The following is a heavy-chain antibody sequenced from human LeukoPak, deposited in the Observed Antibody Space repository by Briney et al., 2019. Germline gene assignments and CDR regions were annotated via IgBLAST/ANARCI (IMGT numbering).Heavy chain of an antibody. V-gene: IGHV1-46*01. D-gene: IGHD3-22*01. CDR3: ARRYYYDSSGPFFDY. J-gene: IGHJ4*02. CDR1: GYTFTSYY. Sequence: ASVKVSCKASGYTFTSYYMHWVRQAPGQGLEWMGIINPSGGSTSYAQKFQGRVTITADKSTSTAYMELSSLRSEDTAVYYCARRYYYDSSGPFFDYWGQGTLVTVSS. CDR2: INPSGGST.